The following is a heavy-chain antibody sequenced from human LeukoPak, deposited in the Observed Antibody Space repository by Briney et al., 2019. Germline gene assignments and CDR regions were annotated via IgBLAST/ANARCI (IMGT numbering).Heavy chain of an antibody. J-gene: IGHJ3*02. CDR2: IKPDGSDT. Sequence: GGSLRLSCAASGFIFSSYYMAWVRQAPGKGLEWVANIKPDGSDTYYVDSVKGRFTISRDNAKNSLFLQMNNLRDEDTAVYYCARDPGPSIPAWGAFDIWGQGTKVTVSS. CDR3: ARDPGPSIPAWGAFDI. D-gene: IGHD6-6*01. CDR1: GFIFSSYY. V-gene: IGHV3-7*01.